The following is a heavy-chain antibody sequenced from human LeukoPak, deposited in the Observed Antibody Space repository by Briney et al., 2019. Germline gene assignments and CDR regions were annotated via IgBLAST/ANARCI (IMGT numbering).Heavy chain of an antibody. CDR2: IYPGDSDT. V-gene: IGHV5-51*01. D-gene: IGHD6-13*01. CDR3: ARPRTYSSSWPAEFDY. CDR1: GYSFTSYW. J-gene: IGHJ4*02. Sequence: GESLKISCKGSGYSFTSYWIGWVRQMPGKGLEWMGIIYPGDSDTRYSPSFQGQVTISADKSISTAYLQWSSLKASDTAMYYCARPRTYSSSWPAEFDYWGQGTLVTVSS.